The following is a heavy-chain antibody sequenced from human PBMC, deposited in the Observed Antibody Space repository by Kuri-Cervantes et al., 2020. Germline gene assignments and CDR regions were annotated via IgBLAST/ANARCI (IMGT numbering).Heavy chain of an antibody. J-gene: IGHJ5*02. D-gene: IGHD1-1*01. Sequence: SQTLSLTCAVYGGSFSGYYWSWIRQPPGKGLEWIGEINHSGSTNYNPSLKSRVTISVDTSKNQFSLKLSSVTAADTAVYYCARNYNWNDVFSGGFDPWGQGTLVTVSS. CDR1: GGSFSGYY. CDR2: INHSGST. V-gene: IGHV4-34*01. CDR3: ARNYNWNDVFSGGFDP.